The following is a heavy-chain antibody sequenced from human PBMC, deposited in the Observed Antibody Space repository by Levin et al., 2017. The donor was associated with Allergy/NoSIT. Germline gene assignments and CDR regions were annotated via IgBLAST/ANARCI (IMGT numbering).Heavy chain of an antibody. J-gene: IGHJ5*02. Sequence: ASVKVSCKVSGYTLTELSMHWVRQAPGKGLEWMGGFDPEDGETIYAQKFQGRVTMTEDTSTDTAYMELSSLRSEDTAVYYCATDLYYYDSSGYQGDWFDPWGQGTLVTVSS. CDR1: GYTLTELS. V-gene: IGHV1-24*01. CDR2: FDPEDGET. CDR3: ATDLYYYDSSGYQGDWFDP. D-gene: IGHD3-22*01.